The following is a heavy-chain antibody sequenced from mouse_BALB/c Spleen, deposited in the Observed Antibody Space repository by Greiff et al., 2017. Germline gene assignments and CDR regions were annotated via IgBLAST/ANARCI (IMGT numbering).Heavy chain of an antibody. V-gene: IGHV14-4*02. CDR1: GFNIKDYY. Sequence: EVQLQQSGAELVRSGASVKLSCTASGFNIKDYYMHWVKQRPEQGLEWIGWLDPENGDTEYAPKFQGKATMTADTSSNTAYLQLSSLTSEDTAVYYCNGLPWFAYWGQGTLVTVSA. CDR2: LDPENGDT. J-gene: IGHJ3*01. CDR3: NGLPWFAY.